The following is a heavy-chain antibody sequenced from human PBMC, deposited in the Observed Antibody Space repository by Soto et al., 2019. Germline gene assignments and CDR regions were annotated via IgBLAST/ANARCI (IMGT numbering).Heavy chain of an antibody. D-gene: IGHD3-22*01. CDR1: GFTFSSYS. J-gene: IGHJ4*02. CDR3: ARDRSTYYYDSSGYCYDY. CDR2: ISSSSSYI. V-gene: IGHV3-21*01. Sequence: EVQLVESGGGLVKPGGSLRLSCAASGFTFSSYSMNWVRQAPGKGLEWVSSISSSSSYIYYADSVKGRFTISRDNAKNSLYLQMNSLRAEDTAVYYCARDRSTYYYDSSGYCYDYWGQGALVTVSS.